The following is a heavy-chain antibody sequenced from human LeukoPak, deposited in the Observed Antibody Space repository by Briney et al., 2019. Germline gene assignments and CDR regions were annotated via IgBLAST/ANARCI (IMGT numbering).Heavy chain of an antibody. V-gene: IGHV3-33*01. CDR1: GFTFSSYG. CDR2: IWYDGSNK. Sequence: GGSLRLSCAASGFTFSSYGMHWVRQAPGKGLEWVAVIWYDGSNKYYADSVKGRFTISRDNSKNTLYLQMNSLRAEDTAVYYCARGMYYYGSGSFFDYWGQGTLVTVSS. J-gene: IGHJ4*02. D-gene: IGHD3-10*01. CDR3: ARGMYYYGSGSFFDY.